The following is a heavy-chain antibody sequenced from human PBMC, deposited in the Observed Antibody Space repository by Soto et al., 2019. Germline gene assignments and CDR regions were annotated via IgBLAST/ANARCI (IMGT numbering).Heavy chain of an antibody. CDR2: ISSSSSYI. V-gene: IGHV3-21*01. J-gene: IGHJ4*02. Sequence: EVQLVESGGGLVKPGGSLRLSCAASGFTFSSYSMNWVRQAPGKGLEWVSSISSSSSYIYYADSVKGRFTISRDNAKNSLYLQMNSLRAEDTAVYYCAPKRYCSGGSRHENWGQGTLVTVSS. D-gene: IGHD2-15*01. CDR3: APKRYCSGGSRHEN. CDR1: GFTFSSYS.